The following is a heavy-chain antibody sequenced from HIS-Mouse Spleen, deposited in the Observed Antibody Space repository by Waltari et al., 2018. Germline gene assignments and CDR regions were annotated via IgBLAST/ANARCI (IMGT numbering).Heavy chain of an antibody. CDR2: IYHSGST. Sequence: QVQLQESGPGLVKPPETLSPTCTVSGYSTRSVYSLAWIRQPPGKGLKWIGSIYHSGSTYYNPSLKSRVTISVDTSKNQFSLKLSSVTAADTAVYYCAREIPYSSSWYDWYFDLWGRGTLVTVSS. D-gene: IGHD6-13*01. V-gene: IGHV4-38-2*02. CDR1: GYSTRSVYS. J-gene: IGHJ2*01. CDR3: AREIPYSSSWYDWYFDL.